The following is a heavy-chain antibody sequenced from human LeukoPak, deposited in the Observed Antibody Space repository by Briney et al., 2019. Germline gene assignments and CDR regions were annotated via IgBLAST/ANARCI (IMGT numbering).Heavy chain of an antibody. V-gene: IGHV1-2*02. CDR1: GFTFTGYY. J-gene: IGHJ3*02. Sequence: ASVKVSCKASGFTFTGYYINWVRQAPGQGLEWMGWINPNSLATNYAQGFQGRVTLTRDTSISTAYMELSRLRSDDTAVHYCAREDNSGRWLDYHDAIDIWGQGTMVTVSS. CDR2: INPNSLAT. D-gene: IGHD6-19*01. CDR3: AREDNSGRWLDYHDAIDI.